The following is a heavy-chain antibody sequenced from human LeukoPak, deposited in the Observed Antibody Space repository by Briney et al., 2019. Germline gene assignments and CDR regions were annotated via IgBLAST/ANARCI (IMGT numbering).Heavy chain of an antibody. D-gene: IGHD3-22*01. V-gene: IGHV4-61*01. Sequence: SETLSLTCAVSGGSISTSSYYWSWIRQPPGKGLEWIGYIYYSGSTNYNPSLKSRVTISVDTSKNQFSLKLSSVTAADTAVYYCARDSMGGEYYDSSGYYDYWGQGTLVTVSS. CDR1: GGSISTSSYY. CDR3: ARDSMGGEYYDSSGYYDY. CDR2: IYYSGST. J-gene: IGHJ4*02.